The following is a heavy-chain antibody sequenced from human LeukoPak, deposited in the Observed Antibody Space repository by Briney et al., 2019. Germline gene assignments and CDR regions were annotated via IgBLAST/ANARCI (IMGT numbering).Heavy chain of an antibody. J-gene: IGHJ4*02. CDR3: ARDRRNGYSYFDY. V-gene: IGHV1-2*02. CDR1: GYTFTGYY. Sequence: ASVKVSCKASGYTFTGYYMHWVRQAPGQGLEWMGWINPNSGGTNYAQKFQGRVTMTRDTSISTAYMELSRLRSDDTAVYYCARDRRNGYSYFDYWGQGTLVTVSS. CDR2: INPNSGGT. D-gene: IGHD5-18*01.